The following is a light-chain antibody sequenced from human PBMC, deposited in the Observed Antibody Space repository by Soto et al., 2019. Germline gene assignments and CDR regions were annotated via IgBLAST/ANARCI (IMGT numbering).Light chain of an antibody. V-gene: IGLV1-40*01. J-gene: IGLJ2*01. Sequence: QSVLTQPPSVSGAPGQRVTISCTGSSSNIGAGYDVHWYQQLPGTAPKLLIYGDINRSSGVPARFSGSKSGTSASLAVTGLQAEDEADYYCQSYDTSLSVVFGGGTKVTVL. CDR1: SSNIGAGYD. CDR2: GDI. CDR3: QSYDTSLSVV.